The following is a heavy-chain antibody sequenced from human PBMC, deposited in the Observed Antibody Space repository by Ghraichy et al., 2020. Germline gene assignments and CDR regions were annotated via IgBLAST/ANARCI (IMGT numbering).Heavy chain of an antibody. CDR3: ARGLYYYGSGCHFDY. J-gene: IGHJ4*02. D-gene: IGHD3-10*01. CDR1: GGSFSGYY. Sequence: SETLSLTCAVYGGSFSGYYWSWIRQPPGKGLEWIGEINHSGSTNYNPSLKSRVTISVDTSKNQFSLKLSSVTAADTAVYYCARGLYYYGSGCHFDYWGQGTLVTVSS. CDR2: INHSGST. V-gene: IGHV4-34*01.